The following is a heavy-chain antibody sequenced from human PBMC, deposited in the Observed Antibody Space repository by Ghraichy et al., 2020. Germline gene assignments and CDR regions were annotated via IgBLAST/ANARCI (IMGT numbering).Heavy chain of an antibody. CDR1: GFTFSNNW. Sequence: LNISCAVSGFTFSNNWMIWVRQVPGKGPVWVSRINSGGSATSYADSVKGRFTVSRDNAKNMVYLQMNSLRAEDTAVYCCARDRMGVGDYWGQGTLVTVSS. J-gene: IGHJ4*02. CDR3: ARDRMGVGDY. CDR2: INSGGSAT. V-gene: IGHV3-74*01. D-gene: IGHD3-16*01.